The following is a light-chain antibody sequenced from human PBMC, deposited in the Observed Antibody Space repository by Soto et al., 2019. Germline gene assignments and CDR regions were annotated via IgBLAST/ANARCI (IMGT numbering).Light chain of an antibody. J-gene: IGLJ1*01. Sequence: QSVLTQPPSASGTHGQRVTISCSGSSSNIGGSSVNWYQQHPGKAPRLMIFDVSERPSGVPDRFSGSKSGNTASLTISGLQAEDEADYYCCLYAVTFYVFGTGTKVTVL. CDR1: SSNIGGSS. CDR2: DVS. CDR3: CLYAVTFYV. V-gene: IGLV1-44*01.